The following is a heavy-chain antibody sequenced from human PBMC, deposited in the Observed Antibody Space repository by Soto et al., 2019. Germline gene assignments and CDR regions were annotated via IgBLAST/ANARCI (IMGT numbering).Heavy chain of an antibody. J-gene: IGHJ5*02. D-gene: IGHD6-19*01. Sequence: QVTLKESGPVLVKLTETLTLRCTVSGMSITDSEMGVSWIRQPPGQPLEWLAHIDSSGEKSYRTFLKSRLAISKHTSKSQIVLTMTNMDPADTATYYCARRHLAVAVSPWFDPWGQGIPVTVSS. CDR2: IDSSGEK. CDR1: GMSITDSEMG. V-gene: IGHV2-26*01. CDR3: ARRHLAVAVSPWFDP.